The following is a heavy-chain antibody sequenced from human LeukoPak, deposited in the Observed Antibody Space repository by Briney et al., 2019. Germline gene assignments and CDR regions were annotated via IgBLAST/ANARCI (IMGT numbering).Heavy chain of an antibody. J-gene: IGHJ4*02. CDR3: ARDKLSIAAADY. Sequence: GGSLRLSCAASGSTFSSYAMHWVRQAPGKGLEWVAVISYDGSNKYYADSVKGRFTISRDNSKNTLYLQMNSLRAEDTAVYYCARDKLSIAAADYWGQGTLVTVSS. D-gene: IGHD6-13*01. CDR1: GSTFSSYA. CDR2: ISYDGSNK. V-gene: IGHV3-30-3*01.